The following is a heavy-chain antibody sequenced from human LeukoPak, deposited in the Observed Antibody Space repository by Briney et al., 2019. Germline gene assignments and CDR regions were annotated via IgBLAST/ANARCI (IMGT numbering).Heavy chain of an antibody. V-gene: IGHV1-8*02. D-gene: IGHD3-16*01. J-gene: IGHJ4*02. CDR1: GYTFTSYG. Sequence: GASVKVSCKASGYTFTSYGISWVRQATGQGLEWMGWMSPNSGNTDYAQKFQGRVTMTRDTSISTAYMELSSLREEDTAVYYCARGVDRGVDYWGQGTLVTVSS. CDR3: ARGVDRGVDY. CDR2: MSPNSGNT.